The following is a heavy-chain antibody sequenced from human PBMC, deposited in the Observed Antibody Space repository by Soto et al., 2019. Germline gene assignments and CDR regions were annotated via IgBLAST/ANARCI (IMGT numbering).Heavy chain of an antibody. Sequence: GGSLRLSCAASGFTFSNAWMSWVRQAPGKGLEWVGRIKSKTDGGTTDYAAPVKGRFTISRDDSKNTLYLQMNSLKTEDTAVYYCTLDPYYYDSSGYFYWGQGTLVTVSS. V-gene: IGHV3-15*01. J-gene: IGHJ4*02. D-gene: IGHD3-22*01. CDR2: IKSKTDGGTT. CDR1: GFTFSNAW. CDR3: TLDPYYYDSSGYFY.